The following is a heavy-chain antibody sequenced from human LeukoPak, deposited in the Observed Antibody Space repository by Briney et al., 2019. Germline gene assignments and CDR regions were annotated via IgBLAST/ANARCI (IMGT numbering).Heavy chain of an antibody. CDR2: IHPSGSA. J-gene: IGHJ4*02. D-gene: IGHD5-24*01. Sequence: SETLSHTCSVSDGSINGYYWNWIRQPPGGGLEWIGCIHPSGSAHYNPSLKKRVTISLDTSSNRFFLNINSVAAADTALYYCARGIDAYKVAYWGQGTLVTVSS. CDR1: DGSINGYY. CDR3: ARGIDAYKVAY. V-gene: IGHV4-4*07.